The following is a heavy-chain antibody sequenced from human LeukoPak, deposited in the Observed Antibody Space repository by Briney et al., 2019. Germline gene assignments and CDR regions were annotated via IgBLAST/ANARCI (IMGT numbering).Heavy chain of an antibody. CDR3: AREGGPYRPLDY. V-gene: IGHV4-4*07. CDR1: GGSMSSYY. J-gene: IGHJ4*02. CDR2: IHTSWTT. Sequence: SETLSLTCTVSGGSMSSYYWSFIRQPAGKVLEWIGRIHTSWTTYYNPSLKSRVTMSVDTSRNQFSLRLTSVTAADTAVYYCAREGGPYRPLDYSGQGTLVTVAS.